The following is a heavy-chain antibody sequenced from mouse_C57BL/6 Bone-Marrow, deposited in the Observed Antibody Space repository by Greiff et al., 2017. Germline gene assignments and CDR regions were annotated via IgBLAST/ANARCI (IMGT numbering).Heavy chain of an antibody. J-gene: IGHJ4*01. CDR2: IWTGGGT. D-gene: IGHD1-1*01. V-gene: IGHV2-9-1*01. CDR1: GFSLTSYA. Sequence: VQRVESGPGLVAPSQSLSITCTVSGFSLTSYAISWVRQPPGKGLEWLGVIWTGGGTNYNSALKSRLSISKDNTKSQVFLKMNSLQTDDTARYYCARTSYYYDGYYYAMDYWGQGTSVTVSS. CDR3: ARTSYYYDGYYYAMDY.